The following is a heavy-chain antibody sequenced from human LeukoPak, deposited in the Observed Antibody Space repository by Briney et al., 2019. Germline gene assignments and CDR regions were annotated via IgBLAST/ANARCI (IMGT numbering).Heavy chain of an antibody. V-gene: IGHV3-74*01. CDR3: ARSNQADDY. Sequence: GGSLRLSCAASGFTFSSYWMHGVRQVPGKGLVWVARINPGGSSITYADSVKGRFTISRDNAKNTLYLQMDSLRAEDTGVYYCARSNQADDYWGQGTLVTVSS. D-gene: IGHD1-14*01. CDR2: INPGGSSI. CDR1: GFTFSSYW. J-gene: IGHJ4*02.